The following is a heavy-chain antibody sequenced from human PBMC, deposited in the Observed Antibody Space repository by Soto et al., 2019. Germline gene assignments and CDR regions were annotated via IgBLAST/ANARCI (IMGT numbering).Heavy chain of an antibody. Sequence: QVQLVESGGSVVQPGRSLRLSCAASGFTFSSYGMYWVGQAPGKRLEWVAVIWYDGSNKYYADSVKGRFTISRDNSKNTLYLQMNSLRAEDTAVYYCASSPAGYSIPYWGQGTLVTVSS. CDR2: IWYDGSNK. J-gene: IGHJ4*02. V-gene: IGHV3-33*01. D-gene: IGHD2-15*01. CDR3: ASSPAGYSIPY. CDR1: GFTFSSYG.